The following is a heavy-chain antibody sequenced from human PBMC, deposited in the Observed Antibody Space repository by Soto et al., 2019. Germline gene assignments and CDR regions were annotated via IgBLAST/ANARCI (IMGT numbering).Heavy chain of an antibody. J-gene: IGHJ4*02. CDR1: GYTFTSYG. CDR2: ISAYNGNT. Sequence: GASVKVSCKASGYTFTSYGISWVRQAPGQGLEWMGWISAYNGNTNYAQKLQGRVTMTTDTSTSTAYMELRSLRSDDTAVYYCARVQAVAGFMATAYWGQGTLVTVSS. V-gene: IGHV1-18*01. CDR3: ARVQAVAGFMATAY. D-gene: IGHD6-19*01.